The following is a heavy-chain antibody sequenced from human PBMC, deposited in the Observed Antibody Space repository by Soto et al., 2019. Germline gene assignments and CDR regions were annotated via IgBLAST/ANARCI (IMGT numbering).Heavy chain of an antibody. V-gene: IGHV4-4*02. CDR3: ARRLRYFGWKLDY. CDR2: IYHTGST. CDR1: GASISSTYW. Sequence: PSETLSLTCVVSGASISSTYWWSWVRQPPGKGLEWIGEIYHTGSTKYNPSLKSRVTISIDKSNNEFSLKLNSVTAADTAVYYCARRLRYFGWKLDYWGQGTLVTVS. D-gene: IGHD3-9*01. J-gene: IGHJ4*02.